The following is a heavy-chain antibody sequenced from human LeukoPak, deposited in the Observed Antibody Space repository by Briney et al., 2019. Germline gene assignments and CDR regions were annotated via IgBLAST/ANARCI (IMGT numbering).Heavy chain of an antibody. CDR2: INHSGST. V-gene: IGHV4-4*02. CDR1: GGSISSNNW. J-gene: IGHJ4*02. Sequence: SGTLSLTCVVSGGSISSNNWWSWVRQPPGKGLEWIGEINHSGSTNYNPSLKSRVTISVDTSKNQFSLKLSSVTAADTAVYYCARRRRIAAAGGFDYWGQGTLVTVSS. CDR3: ARRRRIAAAGGFDY. D-gene: IGHD6-13*01.